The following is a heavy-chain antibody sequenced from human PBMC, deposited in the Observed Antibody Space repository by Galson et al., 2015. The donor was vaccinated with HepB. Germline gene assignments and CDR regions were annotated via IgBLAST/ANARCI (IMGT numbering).Heavy chain of an antibody. D-gene: IGHD4-17*01. Sequence: SLRLSCAASGFVVSSTYMNWVRQTPEKGLEWVSLIHSDGSSYYSDSVKGRFSISTDISKNTLYLQMNSLRAEDTAVYYCARATAGYGDTHYYDYYGLDVWGQGTTVIVSS. J-gene: IGHJ6*02. CDR1: GFVVSSTY. CDR3: ARATAGYGDTHYYDYYGLDV. CDR2: IHSDGSS. V-gene: IGHV3-66*01.